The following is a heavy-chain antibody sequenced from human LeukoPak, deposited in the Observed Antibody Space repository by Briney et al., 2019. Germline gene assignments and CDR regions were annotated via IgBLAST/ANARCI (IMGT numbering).Heavy chain of an antibody. Sequence: GGSLRLSCAASGFTFDDYGMSWVRQAPGKGLEWVSGINWNGGSTGYADSVKGQFTISRDNAKNSLYLQMNSLRAEDTALYHCARARMRSGSYYRPDYYYGMDVWGQGTTVTVSS. J-gene: IGHJ6*02. V-gene: IGHV3-20*01. CDR1: GFTFDDYG. CDR3: ARARMRSGSYYRPDYYYGMDV. CDR2: INWNGGST. D-gene: IGHD3-10*01.